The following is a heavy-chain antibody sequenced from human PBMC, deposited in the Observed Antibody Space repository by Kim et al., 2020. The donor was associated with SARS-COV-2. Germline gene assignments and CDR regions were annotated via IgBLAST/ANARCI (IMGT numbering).Heavy chain of an antibody. Sequence: SETLSLTCTVSGGSISSYYWSWIRQPPGKGLEWIGYIYYSGSTNYNPSLKSRVTISVDTSKNQFSLKLSSVTAADTAVYYCASGGYSGYDFAAFDIWGQGTMVTVSS. D-gene: IGHD5-12*01. V-gene: IGHV4-59*01. CDR1: GGSISSYY. CDR3: ASGGYSGYDFAAFDI. J-gene: IGHJ3*02. CDR2: IYYSGST.